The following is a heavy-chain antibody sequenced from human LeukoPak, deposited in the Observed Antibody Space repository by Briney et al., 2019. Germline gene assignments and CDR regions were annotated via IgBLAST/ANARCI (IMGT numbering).Heavy chain of an antibody. CDR2: IYTSGST. CDR3: AREGDIVVVPAGNWFDP. CDR1: GGSISSYY. D-gene: IGHD2-2*01. V-gene: IGHV4-4*07. Sequence: SETLSLTCTVSGGSISSYYWSWIRQPAGKGLEWIGRIYTSGSTNYNPSLKSRVTMSVDTSKNQFSLKLSSVTAADTAVYYCAREGDIVVVPAGNWFDPWGQGTLVTVSS. J-gene: IGHJ5*02.